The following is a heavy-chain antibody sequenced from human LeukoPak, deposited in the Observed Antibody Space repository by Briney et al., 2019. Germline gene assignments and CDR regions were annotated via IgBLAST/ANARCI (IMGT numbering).Heavy chain of an antibody. J-gene: IGHJ6*02. CDR1: GYTSTNYG. D-gene: IGHD1-26*01. Sequence: ASVKVSCKASGYTSTNYGISWVRQAPGQGLEWMGWIGGYNGKTKYVEKLQGRATMTTDTSTSTAYMELRRLRSDNTAVYYCARDRWSGATGDYHYYYGMDVWGQGTTVIVSS. CDR2: IGGYNGKT. CDR3: ARDRWSGATGDYHYYYGMDV. V-gene: IGHV1-18*01.